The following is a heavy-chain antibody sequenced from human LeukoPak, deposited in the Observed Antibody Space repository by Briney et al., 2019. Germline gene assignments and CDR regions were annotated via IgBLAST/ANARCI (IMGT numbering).Heavy chain of an antibody. CDR1: GGSISSSSYY. CDR3: ARSAPLYCSSTSCYGYGAYYYYYMDV. D-gene: IGHD2-2*01. J-gene: IGHJ6*03. Sequence: SETLSLTCTVSGGSISSSSYYWGWIRQPPGKGLEWIGSIYYSGSTYYNPSLKSRVTISVDTSKNQFSLKLSSVTAADTAVYYCARSAPLYCSSTSCYGYGAYYYYYMDVWGKGTTVTVSS. CDR2: IYYSGST. V-gene: IGHV4-39*07.